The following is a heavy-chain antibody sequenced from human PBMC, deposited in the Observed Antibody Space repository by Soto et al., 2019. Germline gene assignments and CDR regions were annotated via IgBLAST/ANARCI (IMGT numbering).Heavy chain of an antibody. V-gene: IGHV4-34*01. CDR1: GGSFSGYY. Sequence: SETLSLTCAVYGGSFSGYYWSWIRQPPGKGLEWIGEINHSGSTNYNPSLKSRVTISVDTSKNQFSLKLSSVTAADTAVYYCARRGSVAAAVTVFDYWGQGTLVTVSS. J-gene: IGHJ4*02. CDR3: ARRGSVAAAVTVFDY. D-gene: IGHD6-13*01. CDR2: INHSGST.